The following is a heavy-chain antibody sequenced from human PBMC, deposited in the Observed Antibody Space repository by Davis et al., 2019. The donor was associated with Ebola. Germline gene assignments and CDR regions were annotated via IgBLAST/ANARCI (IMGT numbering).Heavy chain of an antibody. Sequence: GGSLRLSCAASGFTVSSNYMSWVRQAPGKGLEWVSVIYSGGSTYYADSVKGRFTISRDNSKNTLYLQMNSLRAEDTAVYYCARAASVDTSGWSRGLDYWGQGTLVTVSS. CDR1: GFTVSSNY. CDR3: ARAASVDTSGWSRGLDY. V-gene: IGHV3-53*01. J-gene: IGHJ4*02. D-gene: IGHD6-19*01. CDR2: IYSGGST.